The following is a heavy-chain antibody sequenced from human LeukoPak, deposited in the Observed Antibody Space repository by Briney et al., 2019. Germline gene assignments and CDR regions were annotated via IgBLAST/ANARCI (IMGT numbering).Heavy chain of an antibody. Sequence: GESLKISCKGSGYSFTSYWIGWVRQVPGKGLEWMGIIYPGDSDTRYSPSFQGQVTISADKSISTAYLQWSSLKASDTAMYYCAGPTPGRTGYYYYGMDVWGQGTTVTVSS. CDR2: IYPGDSDT. V-gene: IGHV5-51*01. CDR3: AGPTPGRTGYYYYGMDV. J-gene: IGHJ6*02. D-gene: IGHD2-8*02. CDR1: GYSFTSYW.